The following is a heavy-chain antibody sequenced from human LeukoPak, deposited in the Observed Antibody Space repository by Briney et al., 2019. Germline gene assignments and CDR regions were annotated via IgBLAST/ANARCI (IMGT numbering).Heavy chain of an antibody. D-gene: IGHD6-13*01. J-gene: IGHJ4*02. V-gene: IGHV1-69*04. CDR3: ARAVGVAAATFDY. CDR2: IIPILGIA. Sequence: SVKVSCKASGGTFSRYAISWVRQAPGQGLEWMGRIIPILGIANYAQKFQGRVTITADKSTSTAYMELSSLRSEDTAVYYCARAVGVAAATFDYWGQGTLVTVSS. CDR1: GGTFSRYA.